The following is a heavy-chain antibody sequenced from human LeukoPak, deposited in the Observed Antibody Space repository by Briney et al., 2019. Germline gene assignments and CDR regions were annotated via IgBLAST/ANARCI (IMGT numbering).Heavy chain of an antibody. CDR3: ARDGVFRSSAPDY. V-gene: IGHV3-7*01. CDR2: IKQDGSEK. D-gene: IGHD6-6*01. CDR1: RFTFSTYW. J-gene: IGHJ4*02. Sequence: GGSLRLSCAASRFTFSTYWMSWVRQAPGKGLEWVANIKQDGSEKYYVDSVKGRFTISRDNAKNSPYLQMNSLRAEDTAVYYCARDGVFRSSAPDYWGQGTLVTVSS.